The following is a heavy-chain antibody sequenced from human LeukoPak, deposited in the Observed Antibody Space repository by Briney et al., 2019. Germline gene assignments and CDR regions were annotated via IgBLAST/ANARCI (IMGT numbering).Heavy chain of an antibody. CDR1: GGSISSYY. CDR2: IYYSRSN. Sequence: SETLSLTCTVSGGSISSYYWSWIRQPPGKGLEWIGYIYYSRSNNYNPSLKSRVTISVDTSKNQFSLKLSSVTAADTAVYYCARGLIIAVAGTSNWFDPWGQGTLVTVSS. V-gene: IGHV4-59*12. J-gene: IGHJ5*02. D-gene: IGHD6-19*01. CDR3: ARGLIIAVAGTSNWFDP.